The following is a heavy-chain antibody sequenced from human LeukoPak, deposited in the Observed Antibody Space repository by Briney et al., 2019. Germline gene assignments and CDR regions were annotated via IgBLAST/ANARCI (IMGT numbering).Heavy chain of an antibody. Sequence: SETLSLTCAVSGGSISSGGYSWSWIWQPPGKGLEGIGYIYHSGSTYYNPSLKSRVTISVDRSKNQFSLKLSSVTAADTAVYYCARGYCSSTSCSNWFDPWGQGTLVTVSS. CDR3: ARGYCSSTSCSNWFDP. CDR1: GGSISSGGYS. J-gene: IGHJ5*02. CDR2: IYHSGST. D-gene: IGHD2-2*01. V-gene: IGHV4-30-2*01.